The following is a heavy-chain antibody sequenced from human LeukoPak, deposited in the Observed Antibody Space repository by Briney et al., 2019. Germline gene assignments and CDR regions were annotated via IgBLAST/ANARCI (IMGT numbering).Heavy chain of an antibody. CDR3: ARDRVGSGWSNDAFDI. V-gene: IGHV4-59*01. CDR2: IYYSGST. D-gene: IGHD6-13*01. CDR1: GGSISSYY. J-gene: IGHJ3*02. Sequence: SETLSLTCTVSGGSISSYYWSWIRQPPGKGLEWIGYIYYSGSTNYNPPLKSRVTISVDTSKNQFSLKLSSVTAADTAVYYCARDRVGSGWSNDAFDIWGQGTMVTVSS.